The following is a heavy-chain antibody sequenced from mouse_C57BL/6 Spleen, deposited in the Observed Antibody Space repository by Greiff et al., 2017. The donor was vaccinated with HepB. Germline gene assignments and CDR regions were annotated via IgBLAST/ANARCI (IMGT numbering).Heavy chain of an antibody. CDR1: GYAFSSSW. V-gene: IGHV1-82*01. D-gene: IGHD2-3*01. Sequence: VQLQQSGPELVKPGASVKISCKASGYAFSSSWMNWVKQRPGKGLEWIGRIYPGDGDTNYNGKFKGKATLTADKSSSTAYMQLSSLTSEDSAVYLCARSDDGYYYYAMDYWGQGTSVTVSS. CDR2: IYPGDGDT. CDR3: ARSDDGYYYYAMDY. J-gene: IGHJ4*01.